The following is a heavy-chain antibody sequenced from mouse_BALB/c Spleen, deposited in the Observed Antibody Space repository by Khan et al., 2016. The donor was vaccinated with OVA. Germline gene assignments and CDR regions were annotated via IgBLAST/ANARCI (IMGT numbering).Heavy chain of an antibody. J-gene: IGHJ1*01. CDR1: GYTFTNYG. V-gene: IGHV9-1*02. CDR2: INTYTGET. CDR3: ARGASYWYFDV. Sequence: QIQLVQSGPELKKPGETVKISCKASGYTFTNYGMNWVKQTPGKGLKWMGWINTYTGETTYTDDFKGRFAFSLETSASTAYLQLNNLKIEDIATYFCARGASYWYFDVWGAGTTVTVSS.